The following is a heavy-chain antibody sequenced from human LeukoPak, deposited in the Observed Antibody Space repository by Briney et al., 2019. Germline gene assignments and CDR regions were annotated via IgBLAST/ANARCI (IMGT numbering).Heavy chain of an antibody. CDR1: GYTFTSYG. D-gene: IGHD5-12*01. CDR3: ARGVAHYYYYGMDV. CDR2: ISVYNGNT. V-gene: IGHV1-18*01. J-gene: IGHJ6*02. Sequence: ASVKVSCKASGYTFTSYGISWVRQAPGQGLEWMGWISVYNGNTNYAQKLQGRVTMTTDTSTSTAYMELRSLRSDDTAVYYCARGVAHYYYYGMDVWGQGTTVTVSS.